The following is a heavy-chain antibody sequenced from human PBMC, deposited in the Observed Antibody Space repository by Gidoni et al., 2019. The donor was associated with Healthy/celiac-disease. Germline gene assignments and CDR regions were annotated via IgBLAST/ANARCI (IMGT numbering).Heavy chain of an antibody. Sequence: QVQLVQSGAEVKKPGSSVKVSCKASGGTFSRYAISWVRQAPGQGLEWMGGIIPIFGTANYAQKFQGRVTITADESTSTAYMELSSLRSEDTAVYYCATSITMIVVVKRGDWYFDLWGRGTLVTVSS. V-gene: IGHV1-69*01. CDR3: ATSITMIVVVKRGDWYFDL. J-gene: IGHJ2*01. CDR1: GGTFSRYA. CDR2: IIPIFGTA. D-gene: IGHD3-22*01.